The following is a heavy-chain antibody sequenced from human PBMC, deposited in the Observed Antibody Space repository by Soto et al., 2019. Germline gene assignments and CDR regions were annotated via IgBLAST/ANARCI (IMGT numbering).Heavy chain of an antibody. V-gene: IGHV4-34*01. CDR2: INHSGST. J-gene: IGHJ5*02. D-gene: IGHD3-9*01. CDR3: ARTRPMYFDWLSYNWFDP. CDR1: GGSFSGYY. Sequence: SETLSLTCAVYGGSFSGYYWSWIRQPPGKGLEWIGEINHSGSTNYNPSLKSRVTISVDTSKNKFSLKLSSVTAADTAVYYCARTRPMYFDWLSYNWFDPWGQGTLVTVSS.